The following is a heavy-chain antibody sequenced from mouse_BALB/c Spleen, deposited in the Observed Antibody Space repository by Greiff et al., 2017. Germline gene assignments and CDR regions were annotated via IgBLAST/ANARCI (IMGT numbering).Heavy chain of an antibody. CDR1: GYTFTSYT. D-gene: IGHD1-2*01. CDR3: ARSLLRLRDYAMDY. V-gene: IGHV1-4*01. J-gene: IGHJ4*01. CDR2: INPSSGYT. Sequence: GQLQQSGAELARPGASVKMSCKASGYTFTSYTMHWVKQRPGQGLEWIGYINPSSGYTNYNQKFKDKATLTADKSSSTAYMQLSSLTSEDSAVYYCARSLLRLRDYAMDYWGQGTSVTVSS.